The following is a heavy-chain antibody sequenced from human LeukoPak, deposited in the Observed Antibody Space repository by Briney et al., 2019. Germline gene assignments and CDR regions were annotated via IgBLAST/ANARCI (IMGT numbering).Heavy chain of an antibody. CDR3: ARVRTISLFDP. V-gene: IGHV4-34*01. CDR2: NNHSGNT. J-gene: IGHJ5*02. D-gene: IGHD3-3*01. CDR1: GGSFSGYY. Sequence: PSETLSLTCTVSGGSFSGYYWSWIRQPPGKGLEWIGENNHSGNTNYNPSLKSRVTISVDTSKNQFSLNLSSVTVADTAVYYCARVRTISLFDPWGQGTLVTVSS.